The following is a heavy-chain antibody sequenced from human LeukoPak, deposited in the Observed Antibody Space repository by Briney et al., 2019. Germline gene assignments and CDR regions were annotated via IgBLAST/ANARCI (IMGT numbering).Heavy chain of an antibody. V-gene: IGHV3-7*01. Sequence: GGSLRLSCTASGFTFSNFWMAWVRQAPGKGLEWVANIKPDGSIQFYGDSVKGRFTISRDNAKNSLYLQMNNLRAEDTAVYYCARGGMTYYDYVWGSYPLAYWGQGTLVTVSS. CDR1: GFTFSNFW. J-gene: IGHJ4*02. D-gene: IGHD3-16*02. CDR2: IKPDGSIQ. CDR3: ARGGMTYYDYVWGSYPLAY.